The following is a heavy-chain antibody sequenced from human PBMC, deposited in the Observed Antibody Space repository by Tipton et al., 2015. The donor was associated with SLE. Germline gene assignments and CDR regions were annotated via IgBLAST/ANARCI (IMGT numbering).Heavy chain of an antibody. CDR3: ARDWGGHYGLQDAFDI. Sequence: TLSLTCTVSGGSISSYYWSWIRQPPGKGLEWIGYIYYSGSTDYNPSLKSRVTISVDTSKNRFSLRLTSVTAADTALYYCARDWGGHYGLQDAFDIWGQGTMVIVSS. D-gene: IGHD4-17*01. CDR1: GGSISSYY. CDR2: IYYSGST. V-gene: IGHV4-59*12. J-gene: IGHJ3*02.